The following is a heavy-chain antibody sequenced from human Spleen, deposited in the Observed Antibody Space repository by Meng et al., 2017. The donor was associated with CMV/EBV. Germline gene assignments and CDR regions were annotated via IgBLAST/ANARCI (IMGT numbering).Heavy chain of an antibody. CDR1: GYSFTSYW. D-gene: IGHD3-3*01. CDR3: ARHWGGDDFWSGYADY. Sequence: GESLKISCKGSGYSFTSYWIGWVRQMPGKGLEWMGIIFPSDSDTKYSPSFQGQVTFSVDRSITTAYLHWTSLRASDTAMYFCARHWGGDDFWSGYADYWGQGMLVTVSS. J-gene: IGHJ4*02. V-gene: IGHV5-51*01. CDR2: IFPSDSDT.